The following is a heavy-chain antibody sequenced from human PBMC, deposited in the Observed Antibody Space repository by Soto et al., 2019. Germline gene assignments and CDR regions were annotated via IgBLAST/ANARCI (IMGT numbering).Heavy chain of an antibody. CDR1: GGSISSYY. V-gene: IGHV4-59*12. Sequence: SETLSLTCTVSGGSISSYYWSWIRQPPGKGLEWIGYIFYSGSTNHNPSLEGRVSISIDTSKNQFSLKLSSVTAADTAVYYCARGRTGTIINYWGQGVLVTVSS. D-gene: IGHD1-1*01. J-gene: IGHJ4*02. CDR3: ARGRTGTIINY. CDR2: IFYSGST.